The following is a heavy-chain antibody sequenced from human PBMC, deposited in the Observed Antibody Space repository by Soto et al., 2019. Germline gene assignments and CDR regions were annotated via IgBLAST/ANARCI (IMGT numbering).Heavy chain of an antibody. D-gene: IGHD3-22*01. CDR1: GFSLSDHY. CDR2: SRDKAHSYTT. V-gene: IGHV3-72*01. J-gene: IGHJ5*02. CDR3: GKLFSVDSGSSYYYDH. Sequence: GGTLRLSCAASGFSLSDHYMDWGRQSPGKGLEWVGRSRDKAHSYTTEYAASVKGRFSISRDDSGNSLYLQMNSLKTDDAAVYYCGKLFSVDSGSSYYYDHWGQGALVTVSS.